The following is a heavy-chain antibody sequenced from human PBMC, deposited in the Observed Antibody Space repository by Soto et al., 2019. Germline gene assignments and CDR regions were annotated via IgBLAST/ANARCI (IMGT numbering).Heavy chain of an antibody. D-gene: IGHD6-13*01. J-gene: IGHJ4*02. V-gene: IGHV3-23*01. Sequence: EVPLLESGGGLVQPGGSLRLSCAASGFTFSSYAMSWVRQAPGKGLEGVSAISGSGGSTYYADSVKGRFTISRDNSKNTLYLQMNSLRAEDTAVYYCAKENGYSSSWFEFAYWGQGTLVTVSS. CDR3: AKENGYSSSWFEFAY. CDR1: GFTFSSYA. CDR2: ISGSGGST.